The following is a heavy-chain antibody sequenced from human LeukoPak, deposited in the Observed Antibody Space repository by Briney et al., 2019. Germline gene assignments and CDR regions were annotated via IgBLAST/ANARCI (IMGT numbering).Heavy chain of an antibody. CDR1: GFTFSSYG. CDR3: ARVSARYDFWSGYPGY. Sequence: PGGSLRLSCAASGFTFSSYGMHWVRQAPGKGLEWLAVISYDGTNKYYADSVKGRFTISRDNSKNTLYLQMNSLRAEDTAVYYCARVSARYDFWSGYPGYWGQGTLVTVSS. CDR2: ISYDGTNK. D-gene: IGHD3-3*01. V-gene: IGHV3-30*19. J-gene: IGHJ4*02.